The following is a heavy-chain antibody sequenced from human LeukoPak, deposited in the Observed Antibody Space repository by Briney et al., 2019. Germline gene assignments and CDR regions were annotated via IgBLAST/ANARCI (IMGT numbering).Heavy chain of an antibody. J-gene: IGHJ4*02. CDR2: ISYDGSNK. Sequence: GSLRLSCAASGFTFSSYAMHWVRQAPGKGLEWVAVISYDGSNKYYADSVKGRFTISRDNSKNTLYLQMNSLRAEDTAVYYCARVLIAAAGTIFDYWGQGILVTVSS. CDR1: GFTFSSYA. V-gene: IGHV3-30-3*01. D-gene: IGHD6-13*01. CDR3: ARVLIAAAGTIFDY.